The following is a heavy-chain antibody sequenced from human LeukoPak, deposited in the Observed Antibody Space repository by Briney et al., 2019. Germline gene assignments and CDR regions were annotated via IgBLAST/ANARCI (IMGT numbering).Heavy chain of an antibody. D-gene: IGHD3-10*01. V-gene: IGHV1-3*01. J-gene: IGHJ4*02. CDR1: GYTFTSYA. CDR3: ARAQLWFGELFPLDY. CDR2: INAGNGNT. Sequence: GASVKVSCMASGYTFTSYAMHWVRQAPGQRLEWMGWINAGNGNTKYSQKFQGRVTITRDTCASTAYMELSSLRSEDTAVYYCARAQLWFGELFPLDYWGQGTLVTVSS.